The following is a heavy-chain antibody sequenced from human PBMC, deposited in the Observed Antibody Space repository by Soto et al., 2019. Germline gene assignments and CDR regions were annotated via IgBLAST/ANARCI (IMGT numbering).Heavy chain of an antibody. CDR2: IYYSGST. V-gene: IGHV4-59*01. J-gene: IGHJ3*02. CDR1: GGSISSYY. CDR3: ARDMGSSSSWYGAFDI. Sequence: SETLSLTCTVSGGSISSYYWSWIRQPAGKGLEWIGYIYYSGSTNYNPSLKSRVTISVDTSKNQFSLKLSSVTAADTAVYYCARDMGSSSSWYGAFDIWGQGTMVTVSS. D-gene: IGHD6-13*01.